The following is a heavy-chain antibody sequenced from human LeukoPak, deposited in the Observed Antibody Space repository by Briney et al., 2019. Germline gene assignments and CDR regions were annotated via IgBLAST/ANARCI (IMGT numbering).Heavy chain of an antibody. V-gene: IGHV3-23*01. CDR3: ALMAPLYS. D-gene: IGHD5-24*01. CDR2: ISGSGGST. J-gene: IGHJ4*02. CDR1: GFTFDDYT. Sequence: PGGSLRLSCAASGFTFDDYTMHWVRQAPGKGLEWVSAISGSGGSTYYADSVKGRFTIPRDNSKNTLYLQMNSLRAEDTAVYYCALMAPLYSWGQGTLVTVSS.